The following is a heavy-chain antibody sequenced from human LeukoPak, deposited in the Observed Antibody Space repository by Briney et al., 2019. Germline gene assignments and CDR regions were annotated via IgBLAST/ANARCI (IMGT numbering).Heavy chain of an antibody. Sequence: SVKVSCKASGGTFSSYAISWVRQAPGQGLEWMGRIIPILGIANYAQKFQGRVTITADKSTSTAYMELSSLRSEDTAVYYCAREWANWQLLDYWGQGTLVTVSS. CDR3: AREWANWQLLDY. D-gene: IGHD7-27*01. J-gene: IGHJ4*02. CDR2: IIPILGIA. CDR1: GGTFSSYA. V-gene: IGHV1-69*04.